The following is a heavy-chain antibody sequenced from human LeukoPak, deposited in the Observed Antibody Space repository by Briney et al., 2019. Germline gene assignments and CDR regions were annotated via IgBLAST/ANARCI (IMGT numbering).Heavy chain of an antibody. Sequence: GGSLRLSCTASGLTFSTSGFNWVRQAPGKGLEWVSYISSSGTIIYYADSVKGRFTISRDNAKNSLYLQMNSLRAEDTAVYYCAREAGAFDIWGQGTMVTVSS. V-gene: IGHV3-48*04. CDR1: GLTFSTSG. D-gene: IGHD3-10*01. J-gene: IGHJ3*02. CDR2: ISSSGTII. CDR3: AREAGAFDI.